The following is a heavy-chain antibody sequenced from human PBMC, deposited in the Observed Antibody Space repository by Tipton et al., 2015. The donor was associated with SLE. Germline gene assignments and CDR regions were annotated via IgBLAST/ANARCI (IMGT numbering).Heavy chain of an antibody. CDR3: ARGTVDYYGSGLYDYGLDG. CDR1: GGSFSGYS. V-gene: IGHV4-34*01. CDR2: INYSGST. D-gene: IGHD3-10*01. J-gene: IGHJ6*02. Sequence: LRLSCAVYGGSFSGYSWTWIRQPPGKGLEWIGEINYSGSTNYNSSLKSRVTISVDTSKNQFSLKLSSVTAADTAVYYCARGTVDYYGSGLYDYGLDGWGQGTAVTVSS.